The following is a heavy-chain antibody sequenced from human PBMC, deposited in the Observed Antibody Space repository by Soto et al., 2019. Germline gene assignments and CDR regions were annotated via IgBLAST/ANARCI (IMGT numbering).Heavy chain of an antibody. CDR2: INHSGST. CDR1: GGSFSGYY. J-gene: IGHJ4*02. Sequence: QVQLQQWGAGLLKPSETLSLTCAVYGGSFSGYYWSWIRQPPGKGLEWTGEINHSGSTNYNPSLKSRVTISVDTSKNQFSLKLSSVTAADTAVYYCARSWDDSGAWGDYWGQGTLVTVSS. D-gene: IGHD3-10*01. V-gene: IGHV4-34*01. CDR3: ARSWDDSGAWGDY.